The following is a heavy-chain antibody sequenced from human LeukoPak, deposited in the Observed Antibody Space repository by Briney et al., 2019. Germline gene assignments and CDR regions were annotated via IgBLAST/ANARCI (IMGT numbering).Heavy chain of an antibody. CDR3: ARTPSGNMQLVRYFDY. V-gene: IGHV4-30-2*01. CDR1: GGSISSGGYS. Sequence: KASQTLSLTCAVSGGSISSGGYSWSWIRQPPGKGLEWIGYIYHSGSTYYNPSLKSRVTISVDRSKNQFSLKLSSVTAADTAVYYCARTPSGNMQLVRYFDYWGQGTLVTVSS. CDR2: IYHSGST. J-gene: IGHJ4*02. D-gene: IGHD6-6*01.